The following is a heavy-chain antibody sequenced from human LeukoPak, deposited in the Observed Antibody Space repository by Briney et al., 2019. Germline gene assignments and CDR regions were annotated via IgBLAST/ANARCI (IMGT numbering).Heavy chain of an antibody. J-gene: IGHJ5*02. CDR2: ISWNSGSI. V-gene: IGHV3-9*01. Sequence: PGGSLRLSCAASGFTFDDYAMHWVRQAPGKGLEWVSGISWNSGSIGYADSVKGRFTIPRDNAKNSLYLQMNSLRAEDTALYYYAKTAAAGTGGRKNWFDPWGQGTLVTVSS. D-gene: IGHD6-13*01. CDR3: AKTAAAGTGGRKNWFDP. CDR1: GFTFDDYA.